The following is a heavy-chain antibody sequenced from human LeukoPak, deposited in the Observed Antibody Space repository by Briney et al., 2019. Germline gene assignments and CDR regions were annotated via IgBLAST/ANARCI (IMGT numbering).Heavy chain of an antibody. D-gene: IGHD3-16*01. CDR3: ARDRDYDYVWGSYSWFDP. CDR1: GFTFSSYS. V-gene: IGHV3-21*01. J-gene: IGHJ5*02. CDR2: IGSSSSYI. Sequence: GGSLRLSCAASGFTFSSYSMNWVRQAPGKGLEWVSSIGSSSSYIYYADSVKGRFTISRDNAKNSLYLQMNSLRAEDTAVYYCARDRDYDYVWGSYSWFDPWGQGTLVTVSS.